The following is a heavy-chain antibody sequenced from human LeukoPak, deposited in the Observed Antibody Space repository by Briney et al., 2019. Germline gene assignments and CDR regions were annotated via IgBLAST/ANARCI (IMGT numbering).Heavy chain of an antibody. J-gene: IGHJ4*02. V-gene: IGHV4-59*01. D-gene: IGHD5-24*01. Sequence: SATLSLTCTVSGSSIATYYWSWIRQSPGKGLEWIAYIYYGGTNYNPSLKSRVTISVDTSKNQFSLNLRSATAADTAVYYCARGDGYNSGYFEYWGQGTLVTVSS. CDR2: IYYGGT. CDR1: GSSIATYY. CDR3: ARGDGYNSGYFEY.